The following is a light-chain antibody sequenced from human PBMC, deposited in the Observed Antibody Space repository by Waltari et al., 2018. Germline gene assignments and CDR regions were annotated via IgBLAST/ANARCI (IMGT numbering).Light chain of an antibody. CDR1: QSVRKY. Sequence: EMLLTQSPGTLSFSPGERAPLSCRASQSVRKYLAWYQQKPGQAPRLLIYETSIRATGIPDRFSGSGFGTEFSLTISSLDPEDFAVYFCQKYDRLPATCGQGTRVEIK. J-gene: IGKJ1*01. V-gene: IGKV3-20*01. CDR3: QKYDRLPAT. CDR2: ETS.